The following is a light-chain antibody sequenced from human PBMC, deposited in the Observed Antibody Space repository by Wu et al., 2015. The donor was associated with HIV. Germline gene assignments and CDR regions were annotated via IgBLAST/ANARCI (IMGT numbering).Light chain of an antibody. CDR2: GAS. CDR1: QSVPSNY. Sequence: EIVLTQSPGILSLSPGDRATLSCRASQSVPSNYLAWYQQRPGQPPRLLISGASVRASGIPDRFTGSGSGTEFTLAISRLAPEDFAVYYCHQYGSTPPETFGQGT. V-gene: IGKV3-20*01. J-gene: IGKJ1*01. CDR3: HQYGSTPPET.